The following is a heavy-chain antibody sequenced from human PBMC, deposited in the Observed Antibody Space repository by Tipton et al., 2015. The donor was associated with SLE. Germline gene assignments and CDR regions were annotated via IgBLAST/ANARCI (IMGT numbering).Heavy chain of an antibody. CDR3: ARRFLEWFGYGMDV. CDR1: GGSFSGYY. Sequence: TLSLTCAVYGGSFSGYYWSWIRQSPGKGLEWIGEINHSGSTNYKPSLKSRVTISVDTSKNQFSLKLSSVTAADTAVYYCARRFLEWFGYGMDVWGQGTTVTVSS. CDR2: INHSGST. J-gene: IGHJ6*02. V-gene: IGHV4-34*01. D-gene: IGHD3-3*01.